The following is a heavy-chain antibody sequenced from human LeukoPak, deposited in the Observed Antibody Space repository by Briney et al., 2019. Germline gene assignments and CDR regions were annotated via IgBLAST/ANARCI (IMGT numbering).Heavy chain of an antibody. Sequence: GGSLRLSCAASGFTFSSYWMSWVRQAPGKGLEWVANIKQDGSEKYYVDSVKCRFTISRDNAKNSLYLQMNSLRAEDTAVYDCARDARITIFGVVIGGFDYWGQGTLVTVSS. J-gene: IGHJ4*02. V-gene: IGHV3-7*01. D-gene: IGHD3-3*01. CDR3: ARDARITIFGVVIGGFDY. CDR1: GFTFSSYW. CDR2: IKQDGSEK.